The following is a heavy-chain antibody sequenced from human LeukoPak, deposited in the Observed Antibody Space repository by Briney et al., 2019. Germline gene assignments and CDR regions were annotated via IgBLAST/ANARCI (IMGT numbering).Heavy chain of an antibody. J-gene: IGHJ4*02. Sequence: PGGSLRLSCAASGNYWMHWVRQASGKGLVWVSHINSDGSWTSYADSVKGRFTISKDNAKNTVYLQMNKLRAEDTAVYYCVSFYEAYWGRGTLVTVSS. D-gene: IGHD2/OR15-2a*01. CDR2: INSDGSWT. V-gene: IGHV3-74*01. CDR3: VSFYEAY. CDR1: GNYW.